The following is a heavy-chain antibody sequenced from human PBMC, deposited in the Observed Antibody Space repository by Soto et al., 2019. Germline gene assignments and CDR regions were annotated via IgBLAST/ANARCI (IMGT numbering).Heavy chain of an antibody. Sequence: SETLSLTCTVSGGSISSYYWSWIRQPPGKGLEWIGYIYYSGSTNYSPSLKSRVTISVDTSKNQFSLKLSSVTAADTAVYYCARVRRDIVATIYYYYYYMDVWGKGTTVTVSS. V-gene: IGHV4-59*08. CDR1: GGSISSYY. CDR3: ARVRRDIVATIYYYYYYMDV. CDR2: IYYSGST. D-gene: IGHD5-12*01. J-gene: IGHJ6*03.